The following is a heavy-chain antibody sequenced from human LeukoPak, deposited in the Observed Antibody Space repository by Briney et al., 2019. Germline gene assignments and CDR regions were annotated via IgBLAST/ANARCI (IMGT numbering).Heavy chain of an antibody. V-gene: IGHV4-30-2*01. CDR2: IYHSGST. Sequence: ASETLSLTCTVSGGSISSGGYSWSWIRQPPGKGLEWIGYIYHSGSTYYNPSLKSRVTISVDRSKNQFSLKLSSVTAADTAVYYCASATARRKYFQHWGQGTLVTVSS. CDR3: ASATARRKYFQH. J-gene: IGHJ1*01. CDR1: GGSISSGGYS.